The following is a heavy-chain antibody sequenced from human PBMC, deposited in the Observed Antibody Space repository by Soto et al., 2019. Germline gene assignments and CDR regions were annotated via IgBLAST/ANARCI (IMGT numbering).Heavy chain of an antibody. CDR3: AREWSGYYWFDP. CDR2: IYYSGST. D-gene: IGHD3-3*01. CDR1: GGSVSSGSYY. Sequence: PSETLSLTCTVSGGSVSSGSYYWSWIWQPPGKGLEWIGYIYYSGSTNYNPSLKSRVTISVDTSKNQFSLKLSSVTAADTAVYYCAREWSGYYWFDPWGQGTLVTVSS. V-gene: IGHV4-61*01. J-gene: IGHJ5*02.